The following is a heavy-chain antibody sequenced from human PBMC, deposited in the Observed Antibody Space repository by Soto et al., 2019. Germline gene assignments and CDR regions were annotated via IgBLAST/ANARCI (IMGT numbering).Heavy chain of an antibody. J-gene: IGHJ5*02. CDR3: VREAGGSNIAAVLLDP. D-gene: IGHD3-3*02. CDR1: GYFFNDYH. V-gene: IGHV1-2*02. Sequence: ASVKVSFKTSGYFFNDYHMHWLRKAPGQGLEWMGWINPKNGDTNYAQKFQDRVTMTRDTSISTVYIELSRLTSDDTAVYYCVREAGGSNIAAVLLDPWGQGTLVTVSS. CDR2: INPKNGDT.